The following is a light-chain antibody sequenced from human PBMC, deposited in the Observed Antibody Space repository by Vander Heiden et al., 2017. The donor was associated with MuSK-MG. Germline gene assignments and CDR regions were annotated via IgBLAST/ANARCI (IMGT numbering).Light chain of an antibody. CDR3: QQAHNIPVT. CDR1: QSINIW. J-gene: IGKJ4*01. V-gene: IGKV1-12*01. Sequence: DIQMTQSTPSVSASVGDRVTITCRASQSINIWLSWYQQKPGQAPKLLIYTASFLHSGVPSRFSGSGSWTEFTLTISGLQPEDVATYYCQQAHNIPVTFGEGTKVEIK. CDR2: TAS.